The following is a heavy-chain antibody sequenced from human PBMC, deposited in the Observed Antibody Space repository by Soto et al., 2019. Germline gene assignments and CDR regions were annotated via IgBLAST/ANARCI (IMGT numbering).Heavy chain of an antibody. CDR2: INSEGDST. V-gene: IGHV3-74*01. D-gene: IGHD1-1*01. CDR3: AFVSRYFESNVDY. J-gene: IGHJ4*02. CDR1: GSRLNSFW. Sequence: EVRLEESGGGLVQPGGSLRLSCAVSGSRLNSFWMHWVRQAPGKGLEWVSRINSEGDSTSCADSVLGRFTTSRDHATNTLYLQMNNLRAEDTALYYCAFVSRYFESNVDYWGQGTLVTVSS.